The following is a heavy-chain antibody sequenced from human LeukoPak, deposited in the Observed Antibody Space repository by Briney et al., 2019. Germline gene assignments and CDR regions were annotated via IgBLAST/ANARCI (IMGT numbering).Heavy chain of an antibody. CDR2: INHSGST. Sequence: PSETLSLTCAVYGGSFSGYYWSWIRQPPGKGLEWIGEINHSGSTNYNPSLKSRVIISVDTSKNQFSLKLSSVTAADTAVYYCARGSVVVTAVDYWGQGTLVTVSS. D-gene: IGHD2-21*02. CDR3: ARGSVVVTAVDY. CDR1: GGSFSGYY. J-gene: IGHJ4*02. V-gene: IGHV4-34*01.